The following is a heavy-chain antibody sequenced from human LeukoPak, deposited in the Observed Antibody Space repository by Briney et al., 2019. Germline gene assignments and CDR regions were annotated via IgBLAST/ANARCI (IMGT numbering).Heavy chain of an antibody. CDR2: ISGPGGGA. Sequence: GRSLRLSCAASGFTFSSYSMSWVRQAPGKGLEWVSGISGPGGGAYYADSVKGRFTISRDNSKNTLYLQMNSLRAEDTAVYYCARKTDSGGQGDYWGPGTLVTVSS. J-gene: IGHJ4*02. CDR1: GFTFSSYS. V-gene: IGHV3-23*01. D-gene: IGHD3-22*01. CDR3: ARKTDSGGQGDY.